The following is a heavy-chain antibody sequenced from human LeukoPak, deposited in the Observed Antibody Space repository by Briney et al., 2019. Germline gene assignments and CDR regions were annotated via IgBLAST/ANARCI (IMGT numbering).Heavy chain of an antibody. CDR1: GDSVSSNSAA. Sequence: SQTLSLTCAISGDSVSSNSAAWNWIRQSPSRGLEWLGRTYYRSKWYNDYAVPVKSRITINPDTSKNQFSLQLNSVTPEDTAVYYCARVPDIAAAGTLFDPWGQGTLVTVSS. J-gene: IGHJ5*02. V-gene: IGHV6-1*01. CDR3: ARVPDIAAAGTLFDP. D-gene: IGHD6-13*01. CDR2: TYYRSKWYN.